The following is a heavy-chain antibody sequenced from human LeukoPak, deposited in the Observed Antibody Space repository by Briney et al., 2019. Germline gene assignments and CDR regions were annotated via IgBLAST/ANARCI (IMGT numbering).Heavy chain of an antibody. V-gene: IGHV3-21*01. CDR3: ATGHADYYGSGSPNSKAY. CDR2: ISSSSSYI. D-gene: IGHD3-10*01. J-gene: IGHJ4*02. CDR1: GFTFSSYS. Sequence: GGSLRLSCAASGFTFSSYSMNWVRQAPGKGLEWVSSISSSSSYIYYADSVKGRFTISRDNAKNSLYLQMNSLRAEDTAVYYCATGHADYYGSGSPNSKAYWGQGTLVTVSS.